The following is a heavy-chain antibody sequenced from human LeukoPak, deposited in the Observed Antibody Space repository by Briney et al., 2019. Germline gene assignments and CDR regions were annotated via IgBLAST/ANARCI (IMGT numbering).Heavy chain of an antibody. Sequence: GGSLRLSCAASGFTFSNYWMSWVRQAPGKGLEWVSRIDTDGSTTSYADSVKGRFTISRDNAKNTLYLRMSSLRAEDTAVYYCVRTKRTNYYYYYMDVWGKGTTVTVSS. D-gene: IGHD2-8*01. CDR3: VRTKRTNYYYYYMDV. CDR1: GFTFSNYW. J-gene: IGHJ6*03. V-gene: IGHV3-74*01. CDR2: IDTDGSTT.